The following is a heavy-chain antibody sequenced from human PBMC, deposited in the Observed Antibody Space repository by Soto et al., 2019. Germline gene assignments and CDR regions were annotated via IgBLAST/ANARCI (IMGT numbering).Heavy chain of an antibody. Sequence: EVQLLESGGGLVQPGGSLRLSCAASGFTFSSYAMSWVRQAPGKGLEWVSAISGSGGSTYYADSVKGRFTISRDNSKNTLCLQMNSLRAEDTAVYYCAKDLLPYCSGGSCYSGSRWGQGTLVTVSS. CDR3: AKDLLPYCSGGSCYSGSR. CDR2: ISGSGGST. CDR1: GFTFSSYA. V-gene: IGHV3-23*01. D-gene: IGHD2-15*01. J-gene: IGHJ4*02.